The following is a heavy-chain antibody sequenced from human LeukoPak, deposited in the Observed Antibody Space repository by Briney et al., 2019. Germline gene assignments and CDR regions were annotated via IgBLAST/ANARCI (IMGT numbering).Heavy chain of an antibody. Sequence: PSQTLSLTCNVSGVSVSDGRYYWTWIRQLPGKGLEWIGYKYYSGSAKYNPSLKSRLTISIDTSKNQFSLQLSSVTAADTDNYYCATPYCRGISCLDIFNMWGQGTRVTVSS. CDR3: ATPYCRGISCLDIFNM. CDR2: KYYSGSA. D-gene: IGHD2-15*01. J-gene: IGHJ3*02. V-gene: IGHV4-31*03. CDR1: GVSVSDGRYY.